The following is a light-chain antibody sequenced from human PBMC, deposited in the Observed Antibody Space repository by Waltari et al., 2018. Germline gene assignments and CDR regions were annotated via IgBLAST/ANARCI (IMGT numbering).Light chain of an antibody. Sequence: QSVLTQPPSVSAAPGQKVTISCSGSSSNIVNSHISWYQQLPGAAPNILIYENNRRPSGIPDRFACSKSGTSATLDITGLQTGDEGDYYCGSWDTSLNTGLFGGGTKLTVL. V-gene: IGLV1-51*01. CDR1: SSNIVNSH. J-gene: IGLJ3*02. CDR2: ENN. CDR3: GSWDTSLNTGL.